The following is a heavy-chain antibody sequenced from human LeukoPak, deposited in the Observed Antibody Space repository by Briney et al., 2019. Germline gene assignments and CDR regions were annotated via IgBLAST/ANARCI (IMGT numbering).Heavy chain of an antibody. J-gene: IGHJ4*02. CDR3: ARPAVVVVAAGWVDY. CDR1: GFTFSSYG. D-gene: IGHD2-15*01. V-gene: IGHV3-30*03. Sequence: NPGRSLRLSCSASGFTFSSYGVHWVRQAPGKGLEWVAVISYDGSNKYYADSVKGRFTISRDNAKNSLYLQMNSLRAEDTAVYYCARPAVVVVAAGWVDYWGQGTLVTVSS. CDR2: ISYDGSNK.